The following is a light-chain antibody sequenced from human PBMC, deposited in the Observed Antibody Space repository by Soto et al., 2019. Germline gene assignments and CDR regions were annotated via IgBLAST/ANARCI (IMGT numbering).Light chain of an antibody. CDR3: QKYNGAPRT. Sequence: IQITQSPSSLSASVGDRVTITFRASQGISNHLAWYQQKPGKVPKLLIYGASTLQSGVPSRFSGSGSGTDFTLTISSLQPEDFATYYCQKYNGAPRTFGQGTKVDI. V-gene: IGKV1-27*01. CDR2: GAS. J-gene: IGKJ1*01. CDR1: QGISNH.